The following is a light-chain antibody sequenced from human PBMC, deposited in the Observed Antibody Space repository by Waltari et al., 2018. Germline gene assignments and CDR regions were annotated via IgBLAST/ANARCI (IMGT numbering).Light chain of an antibody. CDR2: DAS. CDR3: QQRSNWPWT. J-gene: IGKJ1*01. V-gene: IGKV3-11*01. Sequence: ELVLTQSPANLSLSPGERATLSCRASQSVSSYLAWYQQKPGQAPRLLIYDASNRATGITARFSGSGSGTDFTLTISSLEPEDFAVYYCQQRSNWPWTFGQGTKVEIK. CDR1: QSVSSY.